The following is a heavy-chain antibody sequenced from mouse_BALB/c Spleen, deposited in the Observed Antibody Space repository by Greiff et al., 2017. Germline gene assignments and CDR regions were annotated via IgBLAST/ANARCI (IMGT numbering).Heavy chain of an antibody. Sequence: VMLVESGPGLVAPSQSLSITCTVSGFSLTSYGVHWVRQPPGKGLEWLGVIWAGGSTNYNSALMSRLSISKDNSKSQVFLKMNSLQTDDTAMYYCARDQGSRSGPYAMDYWGQGTSVTVSS. CDR2: IWAGGST. J-gene: IGHJ4*01. V-gene: IGHV2-9*02. CDR1: GFSLTSYG. CDR3: ARDQGSRSGPYAMDY. D-gene: IGHD1-1*01.